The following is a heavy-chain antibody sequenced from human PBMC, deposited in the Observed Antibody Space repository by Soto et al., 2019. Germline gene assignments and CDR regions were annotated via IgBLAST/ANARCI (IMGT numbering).Heavy chain of an antibody. J-gene: IGHJ6*02. D-gene: IGHD2-8*01. V-gene: IGHV5-51*01. Sequence: PGESLKISCKASGYRFTNYWIGWVRQMPGEGLDWMGIIYPGDPDTSYSPSFQGQVTISADKSISTVYLQWSSLRASDTAMYYCARHGECTDGVCDYYYYYGMDVWGQGTTVTVSS. CDR2: IYPGDPDT. CDR3: ARHGECTDGVCDYYYYYGMDV. CDR1: GYRFTNYW.